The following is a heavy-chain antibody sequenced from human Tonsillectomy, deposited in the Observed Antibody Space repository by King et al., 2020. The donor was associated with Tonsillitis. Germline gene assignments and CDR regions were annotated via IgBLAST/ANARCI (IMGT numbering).Heavy chain of an antibody. J-gene: IGHJ4*02. CDR1: GYTFTNYA. V-gene: IGHV7-4-1*02. Sequence: VQLVQSGSELKKPGASVKVSCKASGYTFTNYAMNWVRQAPGQGLEWMGWINTNTGNPTYAQDFTGRFVFSLDTSVSTAYLQISSQKAEVTAVYYGARLPLIYTVLTGEDPIDSWGQGTLVTVSS. CDR2: INTNTGNP. CDR3: ARLPLIYTVLTGEDPIDS. D-gene: IGHD3-9*01.